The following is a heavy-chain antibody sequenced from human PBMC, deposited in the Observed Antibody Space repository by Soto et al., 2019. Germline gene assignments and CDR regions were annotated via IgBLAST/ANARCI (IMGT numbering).Heavy chain of an antibody. CDR1: GGTFSRYS. CDR2: IIPILGIA. Sequence: SVKVSCRASGGTFSRYSISWVRQAPGERIEWMGRIIPILGIANYAQKFQGRVTITADKSTSTAYMELSSLRSEDTAVYYWARDLGDGGHDAFDVLGQGTMVTV. J-gene: IGHJ3*01. CDR3: ARDLGDGGHDAFDV. V-gene: IGHV1-69*04. D-gene: IGHD2-21*02.